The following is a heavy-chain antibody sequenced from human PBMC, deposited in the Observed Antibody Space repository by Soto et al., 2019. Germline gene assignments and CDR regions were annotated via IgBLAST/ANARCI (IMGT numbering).Heavy chain of an antibody. CDR3: AKDHRH. Sequence: EVQLLESGGGLVQPGGSRRLSCAPPGLTFRSYAMSWSPQAPGKGLEWFSAISGSGGTTYYADSVKGRFTISRDNSKNTLYLQMNSLRAEDTAVYYCAKDHRHWGQGTLVTVSS. CDR1: GLTFRSYA. J-gene: IGHJ4*02. V-gene: IGHV3-23*01. CDR2: ISGSGGTT.